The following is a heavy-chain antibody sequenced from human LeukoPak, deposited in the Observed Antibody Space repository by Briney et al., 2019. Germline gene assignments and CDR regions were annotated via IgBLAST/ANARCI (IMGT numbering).Heavy chain of an antibody. V-gene: IGHV4-34*01. D-gene: IGHD6-13*01. CDR2: INHSGST. CDR1: GGSFSGYY. Sequence: PSETLSLTCAVYGGSFSGYYWSWIRQPPGKGLEWIGEINHSGSTNYNPSLKSRVTISVDTSKSQFSLKLSSVTAAGTAVYYCAREGAAGNYYYYMDVWGKGTTVTVSS. CDR3: AREGAAGNYYYYMDV. J-gene: IGHJ6*03.